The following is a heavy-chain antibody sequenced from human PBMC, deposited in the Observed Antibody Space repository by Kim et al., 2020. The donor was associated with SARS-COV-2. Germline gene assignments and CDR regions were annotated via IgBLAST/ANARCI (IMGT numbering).Heavy chain of an antibody. V-gene: IGHV4-34*01. Sequence: YNPSLKSRVTISVDTSKNQFSLKLSSVTAADTAVYYCASLAARPDNWFDPWGQGTLVTVSS. CDR3: ASLAARPDNWFDP. D-gene: IGHD6-6*01. J-gene: IGHJ5*02.